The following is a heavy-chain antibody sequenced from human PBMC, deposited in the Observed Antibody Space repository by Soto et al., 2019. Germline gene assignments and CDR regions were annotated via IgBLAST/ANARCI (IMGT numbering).Heavy chain of an antibody. V-gene: IGHV3-64*01. CDR3: ARGGSDFDY. Sequence: EVQLVESGGGLVQPGGSLRLSCAASGFTFSNYAMHWVRQAPGKGLEYVSAISSNGGSTYYANSVKGRFTISRDNSNNTLYLQMGSLRAEDMAVYYCARGGSDFDYWGQGTLVTVSS. D-gene: IGHD1-26*01. CDR1: GFTFSNYA. J-gene: IGHJ4*02. CDR2: ISSNGGST.